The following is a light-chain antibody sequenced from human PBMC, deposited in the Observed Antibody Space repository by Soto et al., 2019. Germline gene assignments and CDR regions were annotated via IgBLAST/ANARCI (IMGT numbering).Light chain of an antibody. CDR1: QSVSSNY. CDR2: GAS. CDR3: QQYGSSSSWT. Sequence: VLTQSPATLSVSPGERATLSCRASQSVSSNYLAWYQQKPGQAPRLLIYGASSRATGIPDRFSGSGSGTDFTLTINRLEPEDFAVFYCQQYGSSSSWTFGQGTKVDIK. J-gene: IGKJ1*01. V-gene: IGKV3-20*01.